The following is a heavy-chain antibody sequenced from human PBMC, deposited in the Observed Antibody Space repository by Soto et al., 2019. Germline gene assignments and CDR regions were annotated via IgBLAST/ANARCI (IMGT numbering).Heavy chain of an antibody. D-gene: IGHD5-18*01. Sequence: EVPLLESGGGLVQPGGSLRLSCAASGIIFSNYALSWVRQAPGKGLEWVSGISANGANTYYAESVKGRFTISRDNSKNTLTLQVNSLRADDTAVYFCAKEHGGDTSMITSYFDYWGRGTLVTVSS. CDR2: ISANGANT. CDR3: AKEHGGDTSMITSYFDY. J-gene: IGHJ4*02. V-gene: IGHV3-23*01. CDR1: GIIFSNYA.